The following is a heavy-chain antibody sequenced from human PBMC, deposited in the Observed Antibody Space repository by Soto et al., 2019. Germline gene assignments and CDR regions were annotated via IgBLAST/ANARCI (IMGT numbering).Heavy chain of an antibody. J-gene: IGHJ5*02. V-gene: IGHV1-8*01. CDR2: MNPGSGNT. CDR1: GYSFANYE. D-gene: IGHD3-10*01. Sequence: SVKLYYKSSGYSFANYEISCVRQDTGQGLEWMGWMNPGSGNTGYAHKFQVRVSMSRNISISTSYIELSRLGSDDTAIYYCASMASSGSLNWFDPSGQGTMFTVSS. CDR3: ASMASSGSLNWFDP.